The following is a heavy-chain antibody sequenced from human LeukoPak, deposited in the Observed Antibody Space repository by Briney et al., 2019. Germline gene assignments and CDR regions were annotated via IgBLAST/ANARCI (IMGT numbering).Heavy chain of an antibody. CDR3: ARHGSRDSSGYYYGGSDAFDI. V-gene: IGHV4-59*08. Sequence: SETLSLTCTVSGGSISSYYWSWIRQPPGKGLEWIGYIYYSGSTNYNPSLKSRVTISVDTSKNQFSLKLSSVTAADTAVYYCARHGSRDSSGYYYGGSDAFDIWGQGQWSPSLQ. CDR1: GGSISSYY. D-gene: IGHD3-22*01. J-gene: IGHJ3*02. CDR2: IYYSGST.